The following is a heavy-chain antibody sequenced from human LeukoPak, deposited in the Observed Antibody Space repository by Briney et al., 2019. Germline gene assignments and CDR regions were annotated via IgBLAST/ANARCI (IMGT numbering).Heavy chain of an antibody. CDR3: ARNYYYGSGSYYNTNAFDL. V-gene: IGHV3-53*01. CDR1: EFTVSRNY. J-gene: IGHJ3*01. CDR2: IDTSGTT. D-gene: IGHD3-10*01. Sequence: PGGSLRLSCAASEFTVSRNYMSWVRQAPGRGLEWVSLIDTSGTTYYADSVKGRFAVSRDNSKNTLFLQMNSLRAEDTAVYYCARNYYYGSGSYYNTNAFDLWGQGTMVIVSS.